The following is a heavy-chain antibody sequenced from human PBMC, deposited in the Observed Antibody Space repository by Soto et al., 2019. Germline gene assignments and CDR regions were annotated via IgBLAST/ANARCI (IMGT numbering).Heavy chain of an antibody. CDR1: GFTFSSYA. Sequence: GGSLRLSCAASGFTFSSYAMNWVRQAPGKGLEWVSAISGSGGSTYYADSVKGRFTISRDNSKNTLYLQMNSLRAEDTAVYYCAKDRLRRDGMDVWGQGTTVTVSS. J-gene: IGHJ6*02. V-gene: IGHV3-23*01. D-gene: IGHD5-12*01. CDR3: AKDRLRRDGMDV. CDR2: ISGSGGST.